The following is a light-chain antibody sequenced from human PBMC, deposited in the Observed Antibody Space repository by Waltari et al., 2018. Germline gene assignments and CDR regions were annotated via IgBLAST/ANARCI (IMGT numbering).Light chain of an antibody. V-gene: IGLV3-21*04. CDR2: YDS. J-gene: IGLJ2*01. CDR1: NIGSKS. Sequence: SYVVTQSPSVSVAPGETARITCGGDNIGSKSVNWYQQRPGQAPVLVISYDSDRPSGIPERFSCSHSGNTATLTISWVEAEDEADYYCLVWHSTTDHHGVFGGGTKLTVL. CDR3: LVWHSTTDHHGV.